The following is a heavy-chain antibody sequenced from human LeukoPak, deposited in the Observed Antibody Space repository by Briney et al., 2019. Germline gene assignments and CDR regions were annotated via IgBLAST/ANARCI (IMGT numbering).Heavy chain of an antibody. CDR3: ARHNSGYELNWFDP. CDR2: IYYSGST. J-gene: IGHJ5*02. CDR1: GGSISSSSYY. Sequence: SGTLSLTCTVSGGSISSSSYYWGWIRQPPGKGLEWIGSIYYSGSTYYNPSLKSRVTISVDTSKNQSSLKLSSVTAADTAVYYCARHNSGYELNWFDPWGQGTLVTVSS. V-gene: IGHV4-39*01. D-gene: IGHD5-12*01.